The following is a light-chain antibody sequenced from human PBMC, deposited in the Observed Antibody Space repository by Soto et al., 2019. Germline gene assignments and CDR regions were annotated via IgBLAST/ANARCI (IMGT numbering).Light chain of an antibody. J-gene: IGLJ1*01. CDR1: SSDVGAYNY. CDR2: EVS. CDR3: SSYAGSDVFV. V-gene: IGLV2-8*01. Sequence: QPVLTQPPSASGSPGQSVAISCTGTSSDVGAYNYVAWYQQHPGKVPKLMIYEVSKRPSGVPDRFSGSKSGNTASLTVSGLQADDEADYYCSSYAGSDVFVFGTGTKVTVL.